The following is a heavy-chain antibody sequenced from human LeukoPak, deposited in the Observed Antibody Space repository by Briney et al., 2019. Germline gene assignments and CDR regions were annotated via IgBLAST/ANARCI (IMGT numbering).Heavy chain of an antibody. Sequence: GGSLRLSCAASGFTFSTYWMYWVRQVPGKGLLWVSRIKGDGSIITYADSVKGRFTISRDNAKSTLYLQMNSLRAEDTAVYYCGRDGDGSGHDLEHWGQGTLVTVSS. V-gene: IGHV3-74*01. CDR1: GFTFSTYW. CDR2: IKGDGSII. CDR3: GRDGDGSGHDLEH. J-gene: IGHJ1*01. D-gene: IGHD3-10*01.